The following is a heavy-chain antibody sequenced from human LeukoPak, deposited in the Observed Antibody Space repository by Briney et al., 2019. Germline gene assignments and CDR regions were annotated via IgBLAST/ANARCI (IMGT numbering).Heavy chain of an antibody. Sequence: GASVKVSCKASGYTFTSYGISWVRQAPGQGLEWMGWISDYNGNTNYAQKLQGRVTMTTDTSTSTAYMELRSLRSDDTAVYYCARVVSEMTTVTTYYYYYMDVWGKGTTVTVSS. CDR2: ISDYNGNT. J-gene: IGHJ6*03. CDR1: GYTFTSYG. D-gene: IGHD4-11*01. CDR3: ARVVSEMTTVTTYYYYYMDV. V-gene: IGHV1-18*01.